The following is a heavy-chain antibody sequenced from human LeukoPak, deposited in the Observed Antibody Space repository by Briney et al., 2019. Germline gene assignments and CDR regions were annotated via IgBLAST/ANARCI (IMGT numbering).Heavy chain of an antibody. D-gene: IGHD4-17*01. J-gene: IGHJ4*02. Sequence: GGSLRLSCAASGFSFSGSALHWVRQAPGKGLEWVAVISYDGSNKYYADSVKGRFTISRDNSKNTLYLQMNSLRAEDTAVYYCAKSLYGDYGIDYWGQGTLVTVSS. CDR2: ISYDGSNK. CDR1: GFSFSGSA. V-gene: IGHV3-30*18. CDR3: AKSLYGDYGIDY.